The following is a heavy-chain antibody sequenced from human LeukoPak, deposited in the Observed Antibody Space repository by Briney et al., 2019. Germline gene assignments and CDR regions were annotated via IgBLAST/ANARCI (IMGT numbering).Heavy chain of an antibody. Sequence: SVKVSCKASGGTFSSYAISWVRQAPGQGLEWMGGIIPIFGTANYARKFQGRVTITTDESTSTAYMELSSLRSEDTAVYYCARQGRGYCTNGVCYYQLDYWGQGTLVTVSS. CDR3: ARQGRGYCTNGVCYYQLDY. V-gene: IGHV1-69*05. CDR1: GGTFSSYA. CDR2: IIPIFGTA. D-gene: IGHD2-8*01. J-gene: IGHJ4*02.